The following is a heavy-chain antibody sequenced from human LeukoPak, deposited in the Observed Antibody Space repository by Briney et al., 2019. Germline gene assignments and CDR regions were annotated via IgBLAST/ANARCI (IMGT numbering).Heavy chain of an antibody. Sequence: GGSLRLSCAASGFIFSSYSMNWVRQAPGKGLEWVSSISSSSSYIYYADSVKGRFTISRDNAKNSLYLQMNSLRAEDTAVYYCARDKEGYNSVLDYWGQGTLVTVSS. J-gene: IGHJ4*02. CDR1: GFIFSSYS. V-gene: IGHV3-21*01. CDR2: ISSSSSYI. D-gene: IGHD5-24*01. CDR3: ARDKEGYNSVLDY.